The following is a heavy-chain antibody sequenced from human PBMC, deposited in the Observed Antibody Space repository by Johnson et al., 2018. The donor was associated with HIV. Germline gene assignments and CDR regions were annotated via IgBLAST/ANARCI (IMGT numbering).Heavy chain of an antibody. D-gene: IGHD1-26*01. CDR3: ARSIVGAIVDAFDM. Sequence: VQLVESGGGLVQPGGSLRLSCAASGFIVSDHHMHWVRQPTGKSLAWVSVIFPGGDTSYAASVRGRFTISRENGKNSLYLQRNSLRAEDTAVYYCARSIVGAIVDAFDMWGQATMVTVSS. CDR2: IFPGGDT. J-gene: IGHJ3*02. V-gene: IGHV3-13*01. CDR1: GFIVSDHH.